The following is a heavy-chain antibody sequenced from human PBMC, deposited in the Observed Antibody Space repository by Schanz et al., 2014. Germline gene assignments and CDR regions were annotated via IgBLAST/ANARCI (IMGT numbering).Heavy chain of an antibody. V-gene: IGHV1-24*01. D-gene: IGHD1-20*01. CDR2: FDVEDGET. J-gene: IGHJ5*02. Sequence: QVQLLQSGSEVKKPGASVKVSCEISGYTVSALAMHWVRQAPGKGLEWLGGFDVEDGETIYAQKFQGRVTMTEDTSTETAYMELSGLRSGDTAVYYCAREVTGGVTGQWVGNWFDPWGQGALVTVSS. CDR1: GYTVSALA. CDR3: AREVTGGVTGQWVGNWFDP.